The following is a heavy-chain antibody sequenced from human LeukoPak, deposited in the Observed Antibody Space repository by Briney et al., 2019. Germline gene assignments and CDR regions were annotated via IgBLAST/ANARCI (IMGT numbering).Heavy chain of an antibody. V-gene: IGHV4-34*01. Sequence: SETLSLTCAVYGGSFSGYYWSWIRQPPGKGLEWIGEINHSGSTNYNPSLKSRVTISVDTSKNQFSLKLSSVTAADTAVYYCARHALEYYYDSSGYSTPFDYWGQGTLVTVSS. J-gene: IGHJ4*02. CDR2: INHSGST. CDR3: ARHALEYYYDSSGYSTPFDY. CDR1: GGSFSGYY. D-gene: IGHD3-22*01.